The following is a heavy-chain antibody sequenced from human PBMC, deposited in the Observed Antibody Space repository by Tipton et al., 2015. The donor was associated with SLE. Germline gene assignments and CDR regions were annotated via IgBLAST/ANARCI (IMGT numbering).Heavy chain of an antibody. CDR1: GASISTEGYS. J-gene: IGHJ6*02. D-gene: IGHD3-3*01. CDR3: AKRNDFWSGYYGYYYGMDV. CDR2: IFHTGSA. V-gene: IGHV4-30-2*01. Sequence: TLSLTCVVSGASISTEGYSWSWLRQPPGKGLEWIGYIFHTGSAYYNPSLKGRVTISVDTSKNQFSLKLSSVTAADTAVYYCAKRNDFWSGYYGYYYGMDVWGQGTTVTVSS.